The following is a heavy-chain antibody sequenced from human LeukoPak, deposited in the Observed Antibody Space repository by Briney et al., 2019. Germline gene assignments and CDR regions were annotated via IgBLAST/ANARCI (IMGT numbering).Heavy chain of an antibody. Sequence: GGSLRLSCEASGFTFGSHAMYWVRQAPGKGLEWVAGIFGSGGSPHYADPVKGRFTISRDNSRNTVYLQINSLRAEDTAVYYCGKATVGYSSGQKPAWPVDYWGQGTLVTVSS. V-gene: IGHV3-23*01. CDR1: GFTFGSHA. CDR2: IFGSGGSP. CDR3: GKATVGYSSGQKPAWPVDY. J-gene: IGHJ4*02. D-gene: IGHD5-18*01.